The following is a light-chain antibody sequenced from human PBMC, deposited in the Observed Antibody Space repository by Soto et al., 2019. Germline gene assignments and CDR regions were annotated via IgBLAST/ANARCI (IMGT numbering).Light chain of an antibody. CDR2: DAS. Sequence: EIVLTQSPATLSLSPGERATLSCRASQSSRTDRAWYKPKPGQAPRLLMYDASARATDDPARVSGSGSETDFTLTSSGLEPEDFAVYYWQHRCYWLFGHGTRVEI. J-gene: IGKJ5*01. V-gene: IGKV3-11*01. CDR1: QSSRTD. CDR3: QHRCYWL.